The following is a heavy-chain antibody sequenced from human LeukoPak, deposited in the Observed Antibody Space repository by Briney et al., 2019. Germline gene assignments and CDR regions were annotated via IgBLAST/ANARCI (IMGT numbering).Heavy chain of an antibody. V-gene: IGHV7-4-1*02. D-gene: IGHD3-22*01. Sequence: GASVKVSCKASGYTCTSYAMNWVRQAPGQGLEWMGWINTNTGNPTYAQGFTGRFVFSLDTSVSTAYLQISSLKAEDTAVYYCARGRVAYYYDSSGYPRGPYDAFDIWGQGTMVTVSS. CDR3: ARGRVAYYYDSSGYPRGPYDAFDI. J-gene: IGHJ3*02. CDR1: GYTCTSYA. CDR2: INTNTGNP.